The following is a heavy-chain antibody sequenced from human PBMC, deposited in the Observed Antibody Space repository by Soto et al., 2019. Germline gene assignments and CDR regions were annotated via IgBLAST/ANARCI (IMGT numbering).Heavy chain of an antibody. D-gene: IGHD3-10*01. CDR1: GGTFSSYA. J-gene: IGHJ4*02. CDR3: ATRLTMVRGDALSS. V-gene: IGHV1-69*01. CDR2: IIPIFGTA. Sequence: QVQLVQSGAEVKKPGSSVKVSCKASGGTFSSYAISWVRQAPGQGLEWMGGIIPIFGTANYAQKFQGRVTITAYESTSTAYMELSSLRFEDTAGYYCATRLTMVRGDALSSWGQGTLVTVSS.